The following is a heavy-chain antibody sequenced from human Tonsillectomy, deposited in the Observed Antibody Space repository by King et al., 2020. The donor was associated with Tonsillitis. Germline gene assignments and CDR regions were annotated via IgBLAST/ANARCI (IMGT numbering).Heavy chain of an antibody. CDR3: AKGMVVTAPRTQYYSDGMDV. Sequence: VQLVESGGDLVQPGRSLRLSCAASGFTFDNYAMHWVRQAPGKGLEWVSGISWNSGNIGYADSVKGRFTISRDNAKNSLYLQMNSLRAEDTALYYCAKGMVVTAPRTQYYSDGMDVWGQGTPVTVSS. D-gene: IGHD2-21*02. V-gene: IGHV3-9*01. CDR1: GFTFDNYA. CDR2: ISWNSGNI. J-gene: IGHJ6*02.